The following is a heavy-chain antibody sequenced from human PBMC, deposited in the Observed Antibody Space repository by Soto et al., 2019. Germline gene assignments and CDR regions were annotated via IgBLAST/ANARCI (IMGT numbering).Heavy chain of an antibody. J-gene: IGHJ6*02. V-gene: IGHV1-69*13. D-gene: IGHD3-10*01. CDR2: IIPIFGTA. Sequence: SVKVSCKASGGTFSSYAISWVRQAPGQGLEWMGGIIPIFGTANYAQKFQGRVTITADESTSTAYMELSSLRSEDTAVYYCARAVSLWFGEFHYYGMDVWGQGTTVTVSS. CDR1: GGTFSSYA. CDR3: ARAVSLWFGEFHYYGMDV.